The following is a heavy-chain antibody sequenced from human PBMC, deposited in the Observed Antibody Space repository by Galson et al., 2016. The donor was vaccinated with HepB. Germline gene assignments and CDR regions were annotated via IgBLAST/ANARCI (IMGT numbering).Heavy chain of an antibody. J-gene: IGHJ3*02. D-gene: IGHD3-16*01. CDR2: IYYSGSS. CDR1: GGSMRSITYH. V-gene: IGHV4-39*01. Sequence: LSLTCTVSGGSMRSITYHWGWIRQPPGKGLEWVGTIYYSGSSNYNPSLKSRVTISVNTSKNQLSLKLLSVTAADTSLYYCARRSGGGVDAFDIWGQGTMVTVSS. CDR3: ARRSGGGVDAFDI.